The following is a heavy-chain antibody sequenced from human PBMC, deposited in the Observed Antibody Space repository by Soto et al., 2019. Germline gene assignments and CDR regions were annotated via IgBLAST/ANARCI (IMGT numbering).Heavy chain of an antibody. CDR1: GYTFTGYY. D-gene: IGHD3-3*01. J-gene: IGHJ6*02. Sequence: ASVKVSCKASGYTFTGYYIHWVRQSPGQRLEWMGYINPNSGGPNYAQKFQGRVTMTRDTSISTAYMELSRLRSDDTAVYFCARDYWSGDRYYYGMDVWGQGTTVTVSS. V-gene: IGHV1-2*02. CDR3: ARDYWSGDRYYYGMDV. CDR2: INPNSGGP.